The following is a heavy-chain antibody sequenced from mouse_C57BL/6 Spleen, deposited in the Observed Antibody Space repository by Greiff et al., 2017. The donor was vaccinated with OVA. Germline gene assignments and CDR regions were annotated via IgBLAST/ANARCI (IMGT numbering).Heavy chain of an antibody. V-gene: IGHV1-64*01. CDR1: GYTFTSYC. CDR3: ARQEFDGWFAY. J-gene: IGHJ3*01. Sequence: QVQLQQPGAELVKPGASVKLSCKASGYTFTSYCMHWVKQRPGQGLEWIGMIDPNSGSTNYNEKFKSKATLTVDKSSSTAYMQLSSLASEDSAVCCCARQEFDGWFAYWGRDTLVSVSA. CDR2: IDPNSGST.